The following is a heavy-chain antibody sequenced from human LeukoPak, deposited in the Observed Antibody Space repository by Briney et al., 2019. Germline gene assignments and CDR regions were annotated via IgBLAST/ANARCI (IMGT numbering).Heavy chain of an antibody. CDR1: VYSFTSYY. J-gene: IGHJ3*02. V-gene: IGHV1-46*01. D-gene: IGHD3-22*01. CDR3: ARSQYYYDSSGYYYDAFDI. CDR2: VNPSGGTT. Sequence: ASVKVSCKASVYSFTSYYMHWVPQAPGQGLEWMGIVNPSGGTTSYAQKFQGRVNMTGDMSTSTVYMELRSLRSEDTAVYYCARSQYYYDSSGYYYDAFDIWGQGTTVTVSS.